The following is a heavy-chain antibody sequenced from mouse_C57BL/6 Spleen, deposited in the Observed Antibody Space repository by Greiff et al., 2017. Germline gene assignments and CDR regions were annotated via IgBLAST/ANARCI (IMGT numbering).Heavy chain of an antibody. J-gene: IGHJ3*01. Sequence: DVKLQESGPGLVKPSQSLSLTCSVTGYSITSGYYWNWIRQFPGNKLEWMVYISYDGSNNYNTSLKNPISITRDTSKNQSFLKLNSVTTEDTATYYCARDYYVSSWFAYWGQGTLVTVSA. CDR2: ISYDGSN. CDR1: GYSITSGYY. D-gene: IGHD1-1*01. CDR3: ARDYYVSSWFAY. V-gene: IGHV3-6*01.